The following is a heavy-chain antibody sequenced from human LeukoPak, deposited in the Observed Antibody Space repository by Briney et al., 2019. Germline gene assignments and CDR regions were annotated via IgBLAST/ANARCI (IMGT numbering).Heavy chain of an antibody. Sequence: SETLSLTCAVYGGSFSGYYWSWIRQPPGKGLEWIGEINHSGNTDYNPSVKSRVTLSVDTSKNQFSLKLSSVTAADTAIYYCARVKRGFSYGYGGFFDYWGQGVLVTVSS. CDR3: ARVKRGFSYGYGGFFDY. D-gene: IGHD5-18*01. J-gene: IGHJ4*02. CDR1: GGSFSGYY. CDR2: INHSGNT. V-gene: IGHV4-34*01.